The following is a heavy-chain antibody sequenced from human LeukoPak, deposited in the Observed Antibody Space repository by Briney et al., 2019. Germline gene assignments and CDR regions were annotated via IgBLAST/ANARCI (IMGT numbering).Heavy chain of an antibody. CDR3: NVVVAATVLDY. D-gene: IGHD2-15*01. CDR1: GGTFSSYA. Sequence: ASVKVSCKASGGTFSSYAISWVRQAPGQGLEWMGGIIPIFGTANYAQKFQGRVTITADESKSTAYMELSSLRSEDTAVYYCNVVVAATVLDYWGQGTLVTVSS. V-gene: IGHV1-69*13. J-gene: IGHJ4*02. CDR2: IIPIFGTA.